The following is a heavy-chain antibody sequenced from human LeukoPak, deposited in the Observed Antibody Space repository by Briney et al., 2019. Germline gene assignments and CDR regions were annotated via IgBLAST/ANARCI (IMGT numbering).Heavy chain of an antibody. Sequence: GGSLRLSCAASGFTFSSYGMHWVRQAPGKGLEWVAVIWYDGSNIYHADSVKGRFTISRDNSKNTLYLQMNSLRAEDTAVYYCARDRDSYGYGLYYFDYWGQGTLVTVSS. D-gene: IGHD5-18*01. CDR1: GFTFSSYG. CDR3: ARDRDSYGYGLYYFDY. CDR2: IWYDGSNI. V-gene: IGHV3-33*01. J-gene: IGHJ4*02.